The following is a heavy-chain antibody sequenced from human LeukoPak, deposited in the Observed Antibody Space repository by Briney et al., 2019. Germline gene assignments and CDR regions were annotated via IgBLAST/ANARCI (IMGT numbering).Heavy chain of an antibody. CDR1: GFTVSSNY. D-gene: IGHD6-19*01. CDR3: ARVRPGGIAVAGTMYY. J-gene: IGHJ4*02. V-gene: IGHV3-66*02. CDR2: IYSGGST. Sequence: GGSLRLSCAASGFTVSSNYMSWVRQAPGKGLEWVSVIYSGGSTYYADSVKGQFTISRDNSKNTLYLQMNSLRAEDTAVYYCARVRPGGIAVAGTMYYWGQGTLVTVSS.